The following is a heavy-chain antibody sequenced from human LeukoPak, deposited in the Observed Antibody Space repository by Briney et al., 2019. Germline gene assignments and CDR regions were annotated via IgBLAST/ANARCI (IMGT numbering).Heavy chain of an antibody. D-gene: IGHD2-2*01. CDR3: ARVMGYCSSTSCYSGRSSDAFDI. V-gene: IGHV4-31*03. CDR1: GGSISSGGYY. Sequence: SETLSLTCTVSGGSISSGGYYWSWIRQHPGKGLEWIGYIYYSGSTYYNPSLKSRVTISVDTSKNQFSLKLSSVTAADTAVYYCARVMGYCSSTSCYSGRSSDAFDIWGQGTMVTVSS. CDR2: IYYSGST. J-gene: IGHJ3*02.